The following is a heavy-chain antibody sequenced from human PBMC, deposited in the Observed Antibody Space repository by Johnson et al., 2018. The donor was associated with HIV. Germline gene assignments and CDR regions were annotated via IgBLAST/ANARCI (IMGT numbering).Heavy chain of an antibody. Sequence: QVQLVESGGGVVQTGRSLRLSCAASGFTFSSYAMHWVRQAPGKGLEWVAVISYDGSNKYYADSVKGRFTISRDNSKDTLYLQMNSLRAEDTAVYYCARDPSYDAFNIWGQGTMVTVSS. CDR2: ISYDGSNK. CDR1: GFTFSSYA. V-gene: IGHV3-30-3*01. J-gene: IGHJ3*02. D-gene: IGHD6-6*01. CDR3: ARDPSYDAFNI.